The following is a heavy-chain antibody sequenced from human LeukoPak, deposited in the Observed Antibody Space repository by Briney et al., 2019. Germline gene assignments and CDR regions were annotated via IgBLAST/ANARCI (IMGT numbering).Heavy chain of an antibody. CDR2: IDPSDSYT. J-gene: IGHJ4*02. CDR1: GYRFTSYW. V-gene: IGHV5-10-1*01. D-gene: IGHD2-15*01. Sequence: GASLKISFYSPGYRFTSYWISWVRPIPGKGLEWMVRIDPSDSYTNYSPSFQGHITISAHKPISTAYLQWSSLKASDTAMYYCATLYCSGGSCKLDYWGRGPLVTVSS. CDR3: ATLYCSGGSCKLDY.